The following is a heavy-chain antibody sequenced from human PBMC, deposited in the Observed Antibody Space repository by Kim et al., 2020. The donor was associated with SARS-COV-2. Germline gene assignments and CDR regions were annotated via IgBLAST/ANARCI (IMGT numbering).Heavy chain of an antibody. CDR3: ARTIFGVVTPLETYYYGMDV. V-gene: IGHV4-59*01. D-gene: IGHD3-3*01. Sequence: RVTISVDTSKNQFSLKLSSVTAADTAVYYCARTIFGVVTPLETYYYGMDVWGQGTTVTVSS. J-gene: IGHJ6*02.